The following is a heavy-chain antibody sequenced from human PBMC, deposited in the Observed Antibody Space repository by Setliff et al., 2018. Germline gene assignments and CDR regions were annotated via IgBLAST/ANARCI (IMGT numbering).Heavy chain of an antibody. D-gene: IGHD1-26*01. J-gene: IGHJ4*02. CDR2: IYPGDSHT. CDR1: GYSFSNFL. V-gene: IGHV5-51*01. Sequence: PGESLKISCKGSGYSFSNFLFGWVRQMPGKGLEWMGIIYPGDSHTRYSPSFQGQVTMSADKSINTAYLQWSNLKASDPTIYYCAGSLVGATYSVYFDYWGQGALVTVSS. CDR3: AGSLVGATYSVYFDY.